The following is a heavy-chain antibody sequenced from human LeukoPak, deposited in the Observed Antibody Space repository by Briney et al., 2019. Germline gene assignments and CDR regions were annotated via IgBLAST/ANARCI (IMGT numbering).Heavy chain of an antibody. CDR2: IYYIGST. D-gene: IGHD1-14*01. J-gene: IGHJ4*02. CDR1: GGSISSYY. V-gene: IGHV4-59*01. Sequence: SETLSLTCTVSGGSISSYYWSWIRQPPGKGLEWIGYIYYIGSTNYNPSLKSRVTISVDTSKNQFSLKLSSVTAADTAVYYCARLLTSEYYFDSWGQGTLVTVSS. CDR3: ARLLTSEYYFDS.